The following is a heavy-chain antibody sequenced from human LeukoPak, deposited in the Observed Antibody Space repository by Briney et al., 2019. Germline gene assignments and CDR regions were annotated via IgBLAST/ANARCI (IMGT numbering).Heavy chain of an antibody. J-gene: IGHJ4*02. V-gene: IGHV3-30-3*01. Sequence: PGRSLSLSCAASGFTYRSYKMHWVRQAPGKGLEWVAITSFDGNTKFYADSVKGRFTISRDNSKNTLSLQMNSLRVEDTAIYYCVGGGGKGGFYCYWGQGTLVTVSS. CDR1: GFTYRSYK. CDR2: TSFDGNTK. D-gene: IGHD3-16*01. CDR3: VGGGGKGGFYCY.